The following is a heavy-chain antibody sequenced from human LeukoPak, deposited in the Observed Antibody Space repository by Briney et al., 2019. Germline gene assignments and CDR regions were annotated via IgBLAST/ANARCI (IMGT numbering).Heavy chain of an antibody. Sequence: ASVKVSCKASGYTFTGYYMHWVRQAPGQGLEWMGWINPNSGGTNYAQKFQGRVTMTRDTSISTAYMELSSLRSADTAVYYCARGTIFGVVITLFDYWGQGTLVTVSS. CDR1: GYTFTGYY. CDR3: ARGTIFGVVITLFDY. CDR2: INPNSGGT. V-gene: IGHV1-2*02. D-gene: IGHD3-3*01. J-gene: IGHJ4*02.